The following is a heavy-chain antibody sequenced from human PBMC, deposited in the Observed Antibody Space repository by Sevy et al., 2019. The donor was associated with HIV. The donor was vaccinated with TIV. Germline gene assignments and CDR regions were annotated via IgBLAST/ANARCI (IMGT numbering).Heavy chain of an antibody. Sequence: GGSLRLSCAASGISISKYWMSWVRQAPGKGLEWVANINQDGSEKKFVGSVKGRFTISRDNAKNSVYLQMNSLTAEDTAVYYCARDRWAKYPEDGFDIWGQGTMVTVSS. CDR1: GISISKYW. J-gene: IGHJ3*02. CDR3: ARDRWAKYPEDGFDI. V-gene: IGHV3-7*01. CDR2: INQDGSEK.